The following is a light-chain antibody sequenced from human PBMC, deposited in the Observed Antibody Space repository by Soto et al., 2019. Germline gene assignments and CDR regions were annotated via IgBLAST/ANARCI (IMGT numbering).Light chain of an antibody. CDR2: DVS. Sequence: QSVLTQPRSVSGSPGQSVTISCTGTSSDVGGYNYVSWYQQHPGTAPKLMIYDVSMRPSGVPDRFSGSKSGNTASLTISGLQAEDEADYYCCSYAGSYTLYVFGTGTKVNVL. CDR1: SSDVGGYNY. J-gene: IGLJ1*01. V-gene: IGLV2-11*01. CDR3: CSYAGSYTLYV.